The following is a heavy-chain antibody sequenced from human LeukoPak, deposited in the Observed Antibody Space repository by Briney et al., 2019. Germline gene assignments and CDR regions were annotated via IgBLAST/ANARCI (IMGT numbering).Heavy chain of an antibody. D-gene: IGHD5-18*01. CDR1: GGSIISGDYY. Sequence: SETLSLTCTVSGGSIISGDYYWSWIRQPPGKGLEWIGYIYYSGSTYYNPSLKSRVTISVDTSKNQFSPKLSSVTAADTAVYYCARVGADTAMVNNWFDPWGQGTLVTVSS. J-gene: IGHJ5*02. CDR3: ARVGADTAMVNNWFDP. CDR2: IYYSGST. V-gene: IGHV4-30-4*01.